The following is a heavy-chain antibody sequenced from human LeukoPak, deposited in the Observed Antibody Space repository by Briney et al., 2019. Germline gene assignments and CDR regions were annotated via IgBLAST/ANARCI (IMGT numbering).Heavy chain of an antibody. CDR3: ARGGVNSYSSSFSNWFDP. V-gene: IGHV1-69*06. D-gene: IGHD6-6*01. CDR2: IIPIFGTA. J-gene: IGHJ5*02. Sequence: ASVTVSCKASGGTFSSYAISWVRQAPGQGLEWMGGIIPIFGTANYAQKFQGRVTITADKSTSTAYMELSSLRSEDTAVYYCARGGVNSYSSSFSNWFDPWGQGTLVTVSS. CDR1: GGTFSSYA.